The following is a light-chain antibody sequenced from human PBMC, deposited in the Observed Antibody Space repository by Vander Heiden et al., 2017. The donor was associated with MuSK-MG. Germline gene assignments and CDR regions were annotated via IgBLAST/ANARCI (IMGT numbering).Light chain of an antibody. Sequence: EIVLTPSPATLSLYPGERATLSCRTSQSVSSYLAWYQQKPGQAPRLLIYDASNRATSIPARFSGSGSGTAFSLTISSLEPQDFAVYYCQQRSNWPPWTFGQGTKVEIK. J-gene: IGKJ1*01. V-gene: IGKV3-11*01. CDR2: DAS. CDR3: QQRSNWPPWT. CDR1: QSVSSY.